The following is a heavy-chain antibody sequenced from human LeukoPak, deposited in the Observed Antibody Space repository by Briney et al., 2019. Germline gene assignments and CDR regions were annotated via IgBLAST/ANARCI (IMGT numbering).Heavy chain of an antibody. CDR3: ARKWLYCSGGSCYYFDY. CDR1: GLTFSDYY. Sequence: GGSLRLSCAASGLTFSDYYMSWIRQAPGKGLEWVSYISSSSSYTNYADSVKGRFTISRDNAKNSLYLQMNSLRAEDTAVYYCARKWLYCSGGSCYYFDYWGQGTLVTVSS. V-gene: IGHV3-11*03. CDR2: ISSSSSYT. D-gene: IGHD2-15*01. J-gene: IGHJ4*02.